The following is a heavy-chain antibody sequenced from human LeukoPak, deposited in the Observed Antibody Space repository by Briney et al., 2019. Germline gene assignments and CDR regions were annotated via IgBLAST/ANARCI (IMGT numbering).Heavy chain of an antibody. V-gene: IGHV3-23*01. J-gene: IGHJ4*02. Sequence: GGSLRLSCAASGFTFSSYAMSWVRQAPGKGLEWVSAISGSGGSTYYADSVKGRFTISRDNAKNSLFLQMNSLRAEDTAMYYCAKGTKPVMTIPDYWGQGILVTVSS. D-gene: IGHD1/OR15-1a*01. CDR2: ISGSGGST. CDR3: AKGTKPVMTIPDY. CDR1: GFTFSSYA.